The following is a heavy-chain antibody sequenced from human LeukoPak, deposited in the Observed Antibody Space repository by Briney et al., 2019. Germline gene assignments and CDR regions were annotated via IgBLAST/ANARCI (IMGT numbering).Heavy chain of an antibody. CDR2: IWYDGSNK. CDR3: ARVPIGGASAWFDP. V-gene: IGHV3-33*01. D-gene: IGHD1-26*01. Sequence: GGSPRLSCAASGFTFSSYGMHWVRQAPGKGLEWVAVIWYDGSNKYYADSVKGRFTISRDNAKNSLYLQMNSLRDEDTAVYYCARVPIGGASAWFDPWGQGTLVTVSS. J-gene: IGHJ5*02. CDR1: GFTFSSYG.